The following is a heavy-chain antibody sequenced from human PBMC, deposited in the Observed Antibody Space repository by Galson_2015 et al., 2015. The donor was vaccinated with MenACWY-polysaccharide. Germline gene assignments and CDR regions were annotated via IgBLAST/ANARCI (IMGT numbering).Heavy chain of an antibody. V-gene: IGHV1-8*01. Sequence: SVKVSCKASGYTFTSYDINWVRQATGQRLEWMGWMNPNSGNTGYAQKFQGRVTMTRNTSISTAYMELGSLTSEDTAVYYCARGRRDTAVAAPAAVLLDYWGQGILVTVSS. CDR2: MNPNSGNT. J-gene: IGHJ4*02. CDR3: ARGRRDTAVAAPAAVLLDY. D-gene: IGHD6-19*01. CDR1: GYTFTSYD.